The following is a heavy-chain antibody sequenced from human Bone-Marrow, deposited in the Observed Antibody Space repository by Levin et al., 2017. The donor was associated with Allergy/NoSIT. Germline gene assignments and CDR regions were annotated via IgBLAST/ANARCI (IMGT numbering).Heavy chain of an antibody. Sequence: GESLKISCAASGYIFSSYGIHWVRQAPGKGLEWVAFISHDGSNKDYLDSVRGRFSVSRDNSKNMVSLQMSGLGVDDTAVYFCAKEYFFFDVSGYLDSWGQGALVTVSA. J-gene: IGHJ5*01. CDR3: AKEYFFFDVSGYLDS. D-gene: IGHD3-9*01. CDR1: GYIFSSYG. CDR2: ISHDGSNK. V-gene: IGHV3-30*18.